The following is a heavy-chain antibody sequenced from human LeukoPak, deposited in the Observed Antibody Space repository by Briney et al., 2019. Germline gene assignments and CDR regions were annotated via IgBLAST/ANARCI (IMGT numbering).Heavy chain of an antibody. Sequence: GGSLRLSRAASGFTFSSYWMHWVRQAPGKGLVWVSRINSDGSSTTYADSVKGRFTISRDDAKNSLSLQMNSLRAEDTAVYYCARSGIKMVRGVIIKSPYHMDVWGKGTTVTVSS. D-gene: IGHD3-10*01. J-gene: IGHJ6*03. CDR2: INSDGSST. V-gene: IGHV3-74*01. CDR3: ARSGIKMVRGVIIKSPYHMDV. CDR1: GFTFSSYW.